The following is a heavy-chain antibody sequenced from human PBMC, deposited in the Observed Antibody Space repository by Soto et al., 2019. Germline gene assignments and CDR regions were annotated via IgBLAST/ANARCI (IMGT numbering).Heavy chain of an antibody. V-gene: IGHV2-5*02. CDR1: GFSLSTTRVA. CDR2: IYWDDDK. CDR3: ARENIGVPDHYGMDV. Sequence: SGPTLVNPTQTLTLTCTFSGFSLSTTRVAVGWIRQPPGKALEWLALIYWDDDKRYSPFLKSRLTITKDTSKNQVVLTMTNMDPVDTATYYCARENIGVPDHYGMDVWGQGTTVTSP. D-gene: IGHD5-12*01. J-gene: IGHJ6*02.